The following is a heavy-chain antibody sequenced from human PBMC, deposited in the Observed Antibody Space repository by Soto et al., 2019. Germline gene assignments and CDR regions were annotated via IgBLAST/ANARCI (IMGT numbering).Heavy chain of an antibody. V-gene: IGHV3-48*03. D-gene: IGHD4-4*01. J-gene: IGHJ4*02. Sequence: GSLRLSCAACGFTFSIYEMNWVRQAPGKGLEWVSYSSSSGSTIFYADSVKGRFTISRDNAKNSLYLQMNSLRGEDTALYYCARASAYTLDYWGQGTLVTVSS. CDR2: SSSSGSTI. CDR3: ARASAYTLDY. CDR1: GFTFSIYE.